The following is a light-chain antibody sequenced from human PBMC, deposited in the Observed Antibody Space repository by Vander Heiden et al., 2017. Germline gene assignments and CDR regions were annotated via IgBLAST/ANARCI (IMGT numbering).Light chain of an antibody. CDR1: SSDVGGYNY. Sequence: QSALTQPAPESGSPGQSIPISCTGTSSDVGGYNYVSWYQQHPGKAPKLMIYEVSNRPSGVSNRFSGSKSGNTASLTISGLQAEDEADYYCSSYTSSSVYVFGTGTKVTVL. V-gene: IGLV2-14*01. CDR2: EVS. J-gene: IGLJ1*01. CDR3: SSYTSSSVYV.